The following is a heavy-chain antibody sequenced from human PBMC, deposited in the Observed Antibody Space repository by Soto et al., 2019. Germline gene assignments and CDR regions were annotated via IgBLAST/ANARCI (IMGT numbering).Heavy chain of an antibody. J-gene: IGHJ4*02. CDR2: IYYSGST. Sequence: QVQLQESGPGLVKPSETLSLTCTVSGGTISSWYWSWIRQPPGKGLEWIGYIYYSGSTNCNPSLNSGVSIPXDTSKNQFSLKLSSVTAADTAVYYCARRYGSAIDYWGQGTLVTVSS. CDR1: GGTISSWY. D-gene: IGHD1-26*01. CDR3: ARRYGSAIDY. V-gene: IGHV4-59*08.